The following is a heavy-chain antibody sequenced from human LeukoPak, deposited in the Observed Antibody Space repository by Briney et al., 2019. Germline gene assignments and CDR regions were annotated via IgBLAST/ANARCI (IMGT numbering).Heavy chain of an antibody. CDR3: AKDRDTAMVTFDY. J-gene: IGHJ4*02. V-gene: IGHV3-30*18. D-gene: IGHD5-18*01. CDR2: ISHDGSKK. CDR1: GFTFSSYG. Sequence: GRSLRLSCAASGFTFSSYGMHWVRQAPGKGLEWVAVISHDGSKKYYADSVKGRFTISRDNSKNTLYLQMNSLRAEDTAVYYCAKDRDTAMVTFDYWGRGTLVTVSS.